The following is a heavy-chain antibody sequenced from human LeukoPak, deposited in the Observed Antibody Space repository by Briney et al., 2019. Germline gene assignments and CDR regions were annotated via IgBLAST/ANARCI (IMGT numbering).Heavy chain of an antibody. CDR3: ARADYYGSGSYGFDH. V-gene: IGHV4-59*01. J-gene: IGHJ5*02. CDR2: IYYSGST. D-gene: IGHD3-10*01. Sequence: PSETLSLTCTVSGGSLSSYYWIWIRQPPGKGLEWIGYIYYSGSTNYNPSLKSRVTISVDTSKNQFSLKLRSVNAADTAVYYCARADYYGSGSYGFDHWGQGTLVTVSS. CDR1: GGSLSSYY.